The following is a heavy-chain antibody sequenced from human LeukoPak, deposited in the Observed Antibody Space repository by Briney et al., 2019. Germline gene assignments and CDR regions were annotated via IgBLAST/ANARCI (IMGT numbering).Heavy chain of an antibody. CDR1: GFSLTTTGVS. CDR2: IYHSGST. Sequence: LVRPTETLTLTCTFSGFSLTTTGVSVGWIRQPPGKALEWIGYIYHSGSTYYNPSLKSRVTISVDRSKNQFSLKLSSVTAADTAVYYCARALTAFDIWGQGTMVTVSS. J-gene: IGHJ3*02. CDR3: ARALTAFDI. V-gene: IGHV4-30-2*01.